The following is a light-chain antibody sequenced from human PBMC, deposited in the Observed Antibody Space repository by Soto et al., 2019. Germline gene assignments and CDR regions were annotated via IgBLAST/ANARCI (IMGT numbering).Light chain of an antibody. V-gene: IGLV2-14*01. Sequence: QSVLTQPASVSGSPGQSITISCTGTRSDVGDYNYISWYQQHPGKVPKLMIYEVSNRPSGVSNRFSGSKSGNTASLTISGLQAEDEAHYYCSSYTSTYTHVFGTGTKVTVL. J-gene: IGLJ1*01. CDR1: RSDVGDYNY. CDR3: SSYTSTYTHV. CDR2: EVS.